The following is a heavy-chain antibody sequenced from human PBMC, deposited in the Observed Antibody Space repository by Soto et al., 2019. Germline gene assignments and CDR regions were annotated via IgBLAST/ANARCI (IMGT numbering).Heavy chain of an antibody. CDR3: ANLYYILP. CDR1: GFTLSGYG. J-gene: IGHJ5*02. D-gene: IGHD3-9*01. Sequence: GPLRRSCGASGFTLSGYGMDLVSQAPGKELEWVAFITYDGSNKCYADSVKGRLTISRDNSKNPLYLQMNSLRVEDTSVYYCANLYYILPWGQGTLVTVSS. V-gene: IGHV3-30*18. CDR2: ITYDGSNK.